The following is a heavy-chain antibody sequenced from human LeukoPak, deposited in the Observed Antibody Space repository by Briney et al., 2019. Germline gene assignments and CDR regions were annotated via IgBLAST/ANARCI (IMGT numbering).Heavy chain of an antibody. CDR2: IYYSGST. CDR3: ARLLYDRSGYYYFDY. J-gene: IGHJ4*02. CDR1: GGSISTTSYY. V-gene: IGHV4-39*01. Sequence: SETLSLTCPVSGGSISTTSYYWGWIRQPPGKGLEWIGSIYYSGSTYDNPSLKSRVTISVDTSKNQVSLKLRSVTAADTAVYYCARLLYDRSGYYYFDYWGQGTLVTVSS. D-gene: IGHD3-22*01.